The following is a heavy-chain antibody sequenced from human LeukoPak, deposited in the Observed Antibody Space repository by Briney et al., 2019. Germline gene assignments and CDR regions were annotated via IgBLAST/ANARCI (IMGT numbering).Heavy chain of an antibody. CDR3: ATTTSILAFDI. Sequence: SETLSLTCTVSGDSISSYYCNWIRQPAGKGLEYIGRIYSTGSTNYNPSLKSRVTMSVDTSKNHFSQKLSSVTAADTTVYYCATTTSILAFDIWGQGTMVTVSS. CDR2: IYSTGST. J-gene: IGHJ3*02. D-gene: IGHD3-3*01. V-gene: IGHV4-4*07. CDR1: GDSISSYY.